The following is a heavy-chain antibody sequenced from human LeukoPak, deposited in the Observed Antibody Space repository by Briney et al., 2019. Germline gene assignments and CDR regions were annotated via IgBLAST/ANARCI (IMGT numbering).Heavy chain of an antibody. CDR1: GFVFSSYW. J-gene: IGHJ6*03. CDR2: IGGSDGRT. V-gene: IGHV3-23*01. Sequence: GGSLRLSCAASGFVFSSYWMIWVRQAPGKGLEWVSLIGGSDGRTRYADSVKGRFTISRDNSKNTLYLEMNSLRAEDTAVYYCAKDSSSYDWGYMDVWGKGTTVTISS. D-gene: IGHD3-22*01. CDR3: AKDSSSYDWGYMDV.